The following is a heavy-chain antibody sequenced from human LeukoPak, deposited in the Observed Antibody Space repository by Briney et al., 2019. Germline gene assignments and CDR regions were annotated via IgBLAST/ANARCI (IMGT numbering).Heavy chain of an antibody. V-gene: IGHV3-30-3*01. D-gene: IGHD6-13*01. J-gene: IGHJ6*02. Sequence: GGSLRLSCAASGFTFSSYAMHWVRQAPGKGLEWVAVISYDGSNKYYADSVKGRFTISRDNSKNTLYLQMNSLRAEDTAVYYCARETSYSADIWGQGTTVTVSS. CDR2: ISYDGSNK. CDR3: ARETSYSADI. CDR1: GFTFSSYA.